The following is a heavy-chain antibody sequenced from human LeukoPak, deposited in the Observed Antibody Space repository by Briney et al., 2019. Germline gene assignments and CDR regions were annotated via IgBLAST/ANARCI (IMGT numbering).Heavy chain of an antibody. V-gene: IGHV3-30*04. CDR1: GFTFSSYA. CDR3: ARDGGRFRVAVNYYYYGMDV. CDR2: ISYDGSNK. Sequence: GSLRLSCVASGFTFSSYAMHWVRQAPGKGLEWVAVISYDGSNKYYADSVKGRFTISRDNSKNTLYLQMNSLRAEDTAVYYCARDGGRFRVAVNYYYYGMDVWGKGTTVTVSS. J-gene: IGHJ6*04. D-gene: IGHD2-15*01.